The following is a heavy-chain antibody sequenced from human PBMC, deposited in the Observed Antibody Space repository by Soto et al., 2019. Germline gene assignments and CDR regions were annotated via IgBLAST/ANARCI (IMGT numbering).Heavy chain of an antibody. J-gene: IGHJ3*02. CDR1: GYTFTSYY. V-gene: IGHV1-46*01. D-gene: IGHD3-22*01. CDR2: INPSGGST. Sequence: QVQLVQSGAEVKKPGASVKVSCKASGYTFTSYYMHWVRQAPGQGLEWMGIINPSGGSTSYAQKFQARVTMTRDTSTSTVYMELSSLRSEDTAVYYCARDFSDSSGDDAFDIWGQGTMVTVSS. CDR3: ARDFSDSSGDDAFDI.